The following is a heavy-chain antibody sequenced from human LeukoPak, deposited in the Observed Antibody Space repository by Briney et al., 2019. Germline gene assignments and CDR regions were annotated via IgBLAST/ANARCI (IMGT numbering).Heavy chain of an antibody. D-gene: IGHD3-10*01. CDR2: IISSSNTI. Sequence: GGSLRLSCAVSGFTFSTHSMNWVRQAPGKGLERVSYIISSSNTIYYADSVRGRFTISRDNAKNSLYLQMNSLRAEDTAVYYCARAVGHGSGSPRMDVWGKGTTVTVSS. V-gene: IGHV3-48*01. J-gene: IGHJ6*04. CDR3: ARAVGHGSGSPRMDV. CDR1: GFTFSTHS.